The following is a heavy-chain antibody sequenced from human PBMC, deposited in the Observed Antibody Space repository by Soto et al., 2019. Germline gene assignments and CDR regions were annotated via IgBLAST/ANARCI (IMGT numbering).Heavy chain of an antibody. Sequence: QVHLVQSGAEVKKPGASVKVFCKGSGYGFTTYGITWVRQAPGQGLEWMAWISAHNGNTNYAQKLQGRVTVTRDTSTSTAYMELRSLRSDDTAVYYCARGRCGDYWGQGALVTVSS. CDR2: ISAHNGNT. CDR3: ARGRCGDY. V-gene: IGHV1-18*01. CDR1: GYGFTTYG. J-gene: IGHJ4*02.